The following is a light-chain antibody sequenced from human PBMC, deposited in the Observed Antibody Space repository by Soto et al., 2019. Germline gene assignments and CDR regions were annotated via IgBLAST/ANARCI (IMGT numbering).Light chain of an antibody. CDR1: SSDVGGYDY. V-gene: IGLV2-14*01. J-gene: IGLJ3*02. Sequence: QSALTQPASVSGSPGQSITISCTGTSSDVGGYDYVSWYQQHPGRAPKLMIFEVSNRPSGISDRFSGSKSGNMASLTISGLQAEDEADYYCSSFTSTSTQVLGGGTQLTVL. CDR2: EVS. CDR3: SSFTSTSTQV.